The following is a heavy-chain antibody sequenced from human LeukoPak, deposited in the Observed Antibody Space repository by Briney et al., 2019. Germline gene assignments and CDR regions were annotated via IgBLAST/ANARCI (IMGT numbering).Heavy chain of an antibody. D-gene: IGHD6-13*01. V-gene: IGHV1-18*01. Sequence: ASVKVSCKCSGYTFKSYDVTWVRQAPGQGVEWMGWISTGTGNTNYAQSLQGRVTMTTDTSTTTAYMELRSLRSDDTAVYYCARGATYGSNSWTLRWDYFDSWGQGTLVTVSS. CDR3: ARGATYGSNSWTLRWDYFDS. J-gene: IGHJ4*02. CDR1: GYTFKSYD. CDR2: ISTGTGNT.